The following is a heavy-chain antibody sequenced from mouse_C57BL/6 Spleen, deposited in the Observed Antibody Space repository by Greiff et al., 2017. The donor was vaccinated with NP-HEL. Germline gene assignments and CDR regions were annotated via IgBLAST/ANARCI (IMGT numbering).Heavy chain of an antibody. CDR2: IDPSDGYT. J-gene: IGHJ4*01. D-gene: IGHD4-1*01. Sequence: QVQLQQPGAELVMPGASVKLSCKASGYTFTSYWMHWVKQRPGQGLEWIGEIDPSDGYTNYNQKFKGKSTLTVDKSSSTAYMQLSSLTSEDSAVYDCASRVRLGAMGYWGQGTSVTVAS. CDR3: ASRVRLGAMGY. CDR1: GYTFTSYW. V-gene: IGHV1-69*01.